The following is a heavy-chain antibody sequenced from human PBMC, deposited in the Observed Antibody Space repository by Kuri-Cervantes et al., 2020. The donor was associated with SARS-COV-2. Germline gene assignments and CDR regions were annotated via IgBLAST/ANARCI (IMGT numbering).Heavy chain of an antibody. V-gene: IGHV1-18*01. J-gene: IGHJ3*02. D-gene: IGHD2-2*01. CDR3: ARDVWGDCSSTSCYPEVAFDI. CDR1: GYTFTSYG. CDR2: ISAYNGNT. Sequence: ASVKVSCKASGYTFTSYGISWVRQAPGQGLEWMGWISAYNGNTNYAQKLQGRVTTTTDTSTSTAYMELRSLRSDDTAVYYCARDVWGDCSSTSCYPEVAFDIWGQGTMVTVSS.